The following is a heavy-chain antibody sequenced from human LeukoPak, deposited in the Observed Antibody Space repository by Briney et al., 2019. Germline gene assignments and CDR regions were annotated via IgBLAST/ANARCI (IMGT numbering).Heavy chain of an antibody. CDR3: AKVCGGSTSCYGSYYYYGMDV. Sequence: PGGSLRLSCAASGFTFSSYAMSWVRQAPGKGLKWVSAISGSGGSTYYADSVKGRFTISRDNSKNTLYLQMNSLRAEDTAVYYCAKVCGGSTSCYGSYYYYGMDVWGQGTTVTVSS. CDR1: GFTFSSYA. V-gene: IGHV3-23*01. J-gene: IGHJ6*02. CDR2: ISGSGGST. D-gene: IGHD2-2*01.